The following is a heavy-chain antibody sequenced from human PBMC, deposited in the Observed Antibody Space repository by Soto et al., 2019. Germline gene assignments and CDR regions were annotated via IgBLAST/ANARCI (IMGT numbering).Heavy chain of an antibody. Sequence: SENPSLTCTVSGYSISSGYHWAWIRHPPGKGLEWLGSVHYSGNTYYNPSLKSRLTISVDKSKNQFSLNLRSVTAPDTAVYYCVRQYRVVGEGRWFDSWCQGILGTVSS. CDR2: VHYSGNT. CDR1: GYSISSGYH. CDR3: VRQYRVVGEGRWFDS. J-gene: IGHJ5*01. V-gene: IGHV4-38-2*02. D-gene: IGHD2-15*01.